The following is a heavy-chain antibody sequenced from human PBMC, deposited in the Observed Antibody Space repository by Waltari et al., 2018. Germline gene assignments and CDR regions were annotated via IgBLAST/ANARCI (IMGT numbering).Heavy chain of an antibody. D-gene: IGHD3-16*01. J-gene: IGHJ4*02. V-gene: IGHV4-39*07. CDR3: ASGRSVGGGGY. CDR2: IYYSGNT. Sequence: QLQLQESGPGLVKPSETLSLTCTVSSGSISSSTYYCGWIRQPPGKGLEWIGTIYYSGNTYNSPSLKSRVTISIDTSKNQFSLKLSSVTAADTAVYYCASGRSVGGGGYWGQGTLVTVSS. CDR1: SGSISSSTYY.